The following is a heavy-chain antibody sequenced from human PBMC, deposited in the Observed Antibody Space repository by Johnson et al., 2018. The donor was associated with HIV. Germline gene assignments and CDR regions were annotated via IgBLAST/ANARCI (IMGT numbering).Heavy chain of an antibody. D-gene: IGHD3-10*01. J-gene: IGHJ3*01. V-gene: IGHV3-23*03. CDR3: ARSMRGAFDV. Sequence: VQLVESGGGLVQPGRSLRLSCAASGFTFDDYAMHWVRQAPGKGLEWVSVIYSGGDTYYADSVEGRFTISRDNSKNTLYLQMNSLRAEDTAVYYCARSMRGAFDVWGQGTMVTVSS. CDR1: GFTFDDYA. CDR2: IYSGGDT.